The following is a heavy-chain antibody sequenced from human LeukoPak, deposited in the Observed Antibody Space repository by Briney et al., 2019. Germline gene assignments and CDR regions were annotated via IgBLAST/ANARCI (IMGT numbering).Heavy chain of an antibody. V-gene: IGHV1-2*02. D-gene: IGHD3-10*01. Sequence: ASVKVSCRSSGYXFIDYYIHWVRQAPGERLEWMGWINPKTGGTNYVRNFEGRVTVTSDTSTTTVYMELSSLTSDDTAVYYCARRGSYYDYWGQGTLVTVSS. J-gene: IGHJ4*02. CDR2: INPKTGGT. CDR1: GYXFIDYY. CDR3: ARRGSYYDY.